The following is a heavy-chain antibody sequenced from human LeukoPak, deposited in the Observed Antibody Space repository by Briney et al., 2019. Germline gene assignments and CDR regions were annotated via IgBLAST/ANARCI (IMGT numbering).Heavy chain of an antibody. CDR2: ISYDGSNK. V-gene: IGHV3-30-3*01. Sequence: PGGSLRLSCAASGFTFSSYAMHWVRQAPGKGLEWVAVISYDGSNKYYADSVKGRFTISRDNSKNTLYLQMNSLRAEDTAVYYCAKARGGFTVDYWGQGTLVTVSS. CDR1: GFTFSSYA. CDR3: AKARGGFTVDY. D-gene: IGHD2-15*01. J-gene: IGHJ4*02.